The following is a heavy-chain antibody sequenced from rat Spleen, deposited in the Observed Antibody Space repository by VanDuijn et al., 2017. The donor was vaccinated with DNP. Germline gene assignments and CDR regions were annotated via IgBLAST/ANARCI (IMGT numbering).Heavy chain of an antibody. Sequence: EVQLVESGGGLVQPGRSLKLSCAASGFTFSNYGMHWIRQAPTKGLEWVASISPSGGSTYYRDSVKGRFIVSRDNTKSSLYLQMDSLRSDDTATYYCASLPYYGYWGDYWGQGVMVTVSS. CDR3: ASLPYYGYWGDY. J-gene: IGHJ2*01. CDR1: GFTFSNYG. V-gene: IGHV5-19*01. D-gene: IGHD1-7*01. CDR2: ISPSGGST.